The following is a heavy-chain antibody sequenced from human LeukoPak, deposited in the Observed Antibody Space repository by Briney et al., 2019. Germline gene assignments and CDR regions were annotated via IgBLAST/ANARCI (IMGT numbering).Heavy chain of an antibody. V-gene: IGHV4-34*01. J-gene: IGHJ4*02. CDR1: GGSFSGYY. Sequence: PSETLSLTCAVYGGSFSGYYWSWIRQPPGKGLGWIGEINHSGSTNYNPSLKSRVTISVDTSKNQFSLKLSSVTAADTAVYYCARGRSNRAYYYGSGSYKYYFDYWGQGTLVTVSS. CDR2: INHSGST. CDR3: ARGRSNRAYYYGSGSYKYYFDY. D-gene: IGHD3-10*01.